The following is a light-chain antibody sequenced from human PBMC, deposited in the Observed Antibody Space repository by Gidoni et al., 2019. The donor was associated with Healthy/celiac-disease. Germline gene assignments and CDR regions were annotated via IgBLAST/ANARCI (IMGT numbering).Light chain of an antibody. CDR1: QSISSW. V-gene: IGKV1-5*03. Sequence: IQMTQSPSTLSASGGDRVTITCRASQSISSWLAWYQQKPGKAPKLLIYKASSLESGVPSRFNPSGAGTEFTPTISSLQPDDFATYYCQQYNSYPRTFGQXTKVEIK. CDR2: KAS. CDR3: QQYNSYPRT. J-gene: IGKJ1*01.